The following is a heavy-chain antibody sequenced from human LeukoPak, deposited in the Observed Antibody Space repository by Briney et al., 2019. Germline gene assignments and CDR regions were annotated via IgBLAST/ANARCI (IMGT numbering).Heavy chain of an antibody. J-gene: IGHJ6*02. CDR3: ARDPGVATNVIYYYYYGIDV. D-gene: IGHD5-12*01. CDR1: GYTFTSYD. CDR2: MNPNSGNT. Sequence: VASVKVSCKASGYTFTSYDINWVRQATGQGLEWMGWMNPNSGNTGYAQKFQGRVTMTRDTSISTAYMELSRLRSDDTAVYYCARDPGVATNVIYYYYYGIDVWGQGTTVTVSS. V-gene: IGHV1-8*01.